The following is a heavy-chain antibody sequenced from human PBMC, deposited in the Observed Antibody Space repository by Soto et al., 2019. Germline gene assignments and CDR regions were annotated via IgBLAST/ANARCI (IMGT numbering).Heavy chain of an antibody. D-gene: IGHD3-16*02. V-gene: IGHV5-51*01. CDR1: GYSFTSYW. Sequence: GESLKISWKGSGYSFTSYWNGWVRQMPGKGLEWMGIIYPGDSDTRYRPSFKGQVTISHDKSISTAYLQWSSLKASDTAMYYCARVGAYDYVWGSYRSTDAFDIWGQGTMVTVSS. J-gene: IGHJ3*02. CDR3: ARVGAYDYVWGSYRSTDAFDI. CDR2: IYPGDSDT.